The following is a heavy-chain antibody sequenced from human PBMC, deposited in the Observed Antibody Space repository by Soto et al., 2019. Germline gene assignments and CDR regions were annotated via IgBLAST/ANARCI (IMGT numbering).Heavy chain of an antibody. J-gene: IGHJ4*02. V-gene: IGHV3-7*05. CDR3: ASGWAYHDY. Sequence: GGSLRLSCAASGFTFTSYWMTWVRQAPGKGLEWVANMKQDGSETYYLDSVKGRFTISRDNAKNSLFLQMNSLRVEDTAVYYCASGWAYHDYWGQGTLVTVSS. D-gene: IGHD2-2*03. CDR2: MKQDGSET. CDR1: GFTFTSYW.